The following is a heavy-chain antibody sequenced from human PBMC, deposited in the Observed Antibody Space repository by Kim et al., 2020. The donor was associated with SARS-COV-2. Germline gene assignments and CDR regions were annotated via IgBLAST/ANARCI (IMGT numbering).Heavy chain of an antibody. CDR3: AKGQLGREGFY. D-gene: IGHD1-26*01. J-gene: IGHJ4*02. CDR2: ISNSGGDT. CDR1: GFTFSISG. V-gene: IGHV3-23*05. Sequence: GGSLRLSCGASGFTFSISGMSWVRQAPGKGLQWVSAISNSGGDTHYADSVKGRFTISRDNSKNTLYLQMNSLRAEDTAIYYCAKGQLGREGFYWGQGTLVTVSS.